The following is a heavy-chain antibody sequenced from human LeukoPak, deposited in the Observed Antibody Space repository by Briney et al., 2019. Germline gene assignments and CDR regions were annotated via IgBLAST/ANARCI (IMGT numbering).Heavy chain of an antibody. J-gene: IGHJ4*02. CDR2: IGYDGSQK. CDR3: AREYFPPGLLTIVFDN. Sequence: GGSLRLSCAASGFSLSSYYISWVRQAPRKGLEWMANIGYDGSQKNYDDSLKGRFTISRDNAKNSVYLQMNSLRAEDTAVYYCAREYFPPGLLTIVFDNWGQGTLVTVSS. V-gene: IGHV3-7*01. CDR1: GFSLSSYY. D-gene: IGHD3-9*01.